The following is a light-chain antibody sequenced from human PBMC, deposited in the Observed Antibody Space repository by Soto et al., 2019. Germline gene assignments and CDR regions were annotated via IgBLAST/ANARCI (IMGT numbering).Light chain of an antibody. J-gene: IGKJ4*01. CDR2: DVS. CDR1: QDISNY. CDR3: QQFDNLPLS. Sequence: DIQMTQSPSSLSASVGDRVTITCQASQDISNYLNWYQQKPGKAPKILIYDVSVLEAGVPSRFSGGGSGTNFTLTISSLQAEDAATYYCQQFDNLPLSFAGGTKVEIK. V-gene: IGKV1-33*01.